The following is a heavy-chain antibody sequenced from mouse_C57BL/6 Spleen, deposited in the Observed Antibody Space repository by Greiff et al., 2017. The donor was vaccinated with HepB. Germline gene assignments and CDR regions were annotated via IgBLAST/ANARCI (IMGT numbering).Heavy chain of an antibody. CDR3: ARGWDYDGDWYFDV. CDR2: ISYDGSN. V-gene: IGHV3-6*01. CDR1: GYSITSGYY. Sequence: EVQLVESGPGLVKPSQSLSLTCSVTGYSITSGYYWNWIRQFPGNKLEWMGYISYDGSNNYNPSLKNRIPITRDTSKNQFFLKLNSVTTEDTATYYCARGWDYDGDWYFDVWGTGTTVTVSS. J-gene: IGHJ1*03. D-gene: IGHD2-4*01.